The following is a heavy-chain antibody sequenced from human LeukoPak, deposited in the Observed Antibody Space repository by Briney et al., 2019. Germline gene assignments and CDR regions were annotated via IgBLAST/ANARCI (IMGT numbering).Heavy chain of an antibody. Sequence: GASVKVSCKASGGTFSSYAISWVRRAPGQGLKWMGGIIPIFGTANYAQKFQGRVTITADESTSTAYMELSSLRSEDTAVYYCARGVSVYSYSADYWGQGTLVTVSS. CDR2: IIPIFGTA. CDR1: GGTFSSYA. V-gene: IGHV1-69*13. J-gene: IGHJ4*02. CDR3: ARGVSVYSYSADY. D-gene: IGHD5-18*01.